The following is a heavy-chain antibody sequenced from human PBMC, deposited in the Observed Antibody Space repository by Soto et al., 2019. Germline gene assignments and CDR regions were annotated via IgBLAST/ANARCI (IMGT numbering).Heavy chain of an antibody. CDR2: INAAGTST. J-gene: IGHJ4*02. Sequence: EVQLVESGGDLVQPGGSLRLSCAASGFTFSSFWMHWVRQVPGKGLVWVSRINAAGTSTSYTDSVKGRFTISRDNAKNTLYLQMNSLRAEDTAVYYCWSPESDYWGQGTLVTVSS. V-gene: IGHV3-74*01. CDR3: WSPESDY. CDR1: GFTFSSFW.